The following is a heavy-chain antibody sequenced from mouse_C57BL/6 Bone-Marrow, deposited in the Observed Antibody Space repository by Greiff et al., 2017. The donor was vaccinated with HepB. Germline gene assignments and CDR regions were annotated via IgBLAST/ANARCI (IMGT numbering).Heavy chain of an antibody. CDR3: AKLFITTVVDFDY. J-gene: IGHJ2*01. D-gene: IGHD1-1*01. CDR2: IDPNSGGT. Sequence: QVQLQQSGAELVKPGASVKLSCKASGYTFTSYWMNWVKQRPGRGLEWIGRIDPNSGGTKYNEKLKGKATLTVDTSSSTAYMELHSLTSEDSAVYFCAKLFITTVVDFDYWGQGTTLTVSS. CDR1: GYTFTSYW. V-gene: IGHV1-62-3*01.